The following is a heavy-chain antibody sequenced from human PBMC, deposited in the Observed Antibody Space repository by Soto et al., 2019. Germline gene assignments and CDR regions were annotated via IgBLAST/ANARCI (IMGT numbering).Heavy chain of an antibody. CDR2: IHSGGRT. CDR3: ARERHVDKGNAFDI. Sequence: GGSLRLSCAASGFIVSSTYMSWVRQAPGKGLQWVSVIHSGGRTNFADSVQGRVTISRHNSKNTVYLQMNSLRGEDTAIYYCARERHVDKGNAFDIWGPGTRVTVSS. J-gene: IGHJ3*02. D-gene: IGHD3-10*02. CDR1: GFIVSSTY. V-gene: IGHV3-53*04.